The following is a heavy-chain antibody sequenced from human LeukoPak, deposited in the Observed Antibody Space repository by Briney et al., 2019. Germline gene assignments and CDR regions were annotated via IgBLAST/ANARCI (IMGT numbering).Heavy chain of an antibody. D-gene: IGHD2-2*01. CDR1: GFTFSSYW. J-gene: IGHJ4*02. V-gene: IGHV3-7*01. CDR3: ARDHALYYFDY. Sequence: GGSLRLSCAAFGFTFSSYWMSWVRQAPGKGLEWVANIKQDGSEKYYVDSVKGRFTSSRDNAKNSLYLQMNSLRAEDTAVYYCARDHALYYFDYWGQGTLVTVSS. CDR2: IKQDGSEK.